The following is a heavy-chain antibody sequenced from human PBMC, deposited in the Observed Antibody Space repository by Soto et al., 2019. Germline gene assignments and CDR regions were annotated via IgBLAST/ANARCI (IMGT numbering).Heavy chain of an antibody. CDR2: IYSFGNT. D-gene: IGHD3-10*01. V-gene: IGHV4-31*03. CDR1: GGSVSSGAFY. J-gene: IGHJ5*02. Sequence: QVQLQESGPGLVKPSQTLSLTCSVSGGSVSSGAFYWGWIRQSPGKGLECLGYIYSFGNTFYNPSLKSRVTISLDTSKNQFSLRLTSVIAADTAIYYCARVMGDGSGNFCCFDLWGQGTLVIVSS. CDR3: ARVMGDGSGNFCCFDL.